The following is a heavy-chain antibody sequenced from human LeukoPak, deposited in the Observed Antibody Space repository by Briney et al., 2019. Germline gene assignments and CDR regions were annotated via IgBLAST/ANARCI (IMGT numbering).Heavy chain of an antibody. CDR2: IHSGGST. V-gene: IGHV3-53*01. D-gene: IGHD2/OR15-2a*01. J-gene: IGHJ4*02. CDR1: GFTVSSNH. Sequence: GGSLRLSRAASGFTVSSNHMSWVRQAPGKGLEWVSVIHSGGSTHYADSVKGRFTMSRDNSKNTLSLQMNSLRVEDTAVYYCARSGLSNMGCWGQGTLITVSS. CDR3: ARSGLSNMGC.